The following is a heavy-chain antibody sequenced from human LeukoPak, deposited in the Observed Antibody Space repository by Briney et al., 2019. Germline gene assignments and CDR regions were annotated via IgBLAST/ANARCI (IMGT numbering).Heavy chain of an antibody. CDR3: ARDRRILVYGDYGGEFDY. J-gene: IGHJ4*02. CDR2: IYYSGST. V-gene: IGHV4-39*07. CDR1: GGSISSSSYY. D-gene: IGHD4-17*01. Sequence: PSETLSLTCTVSGGSISSSSYYWGWIRQPPGKGLEWIGSIYYSGSTYYNPSLKSRVTISVDTSKNQFSLKLSSVTAADTAVYYCARDRRILVYGDYGGEFDYWGQGTLVTVSS.